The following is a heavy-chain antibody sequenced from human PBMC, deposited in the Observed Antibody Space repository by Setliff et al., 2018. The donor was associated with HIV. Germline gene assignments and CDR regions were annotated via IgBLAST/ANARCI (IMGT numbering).Heavy chain of an antibody. CDR1: GDSNNSGGYH. CDR2: ISYIGYT. V-gene: IGHV4-31*03. CDR3: ARELRRFDTSDTAPHNWFDP. Sequence: SETLSLTCTVSGDSNNSGGYHWTWIRQHPGKGLEWIGYISYIGYTYYNPALKSRLTISLYTSKNQFSLKLSSVTAADTAVYYCARELRRFDTSDTAPHNWFDPWGQGTLVTVS. J-gene: IGHJ5*02. D-gene: IGHD3-22*01.